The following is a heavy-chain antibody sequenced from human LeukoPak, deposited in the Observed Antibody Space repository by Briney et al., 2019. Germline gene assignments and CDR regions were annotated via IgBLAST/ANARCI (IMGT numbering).Heavy chain of an antibody. D-gene: IGHD5-24*01. CDR3: ARERDGYNPSYYYYGMDV. J-gene: IGHJ6*04. V-gene: IGHV3-21*01. CDR2: ISSSSSYI. CDR1: GFTFSSYS. Sequence: GGSLRLSCAASGFTFSSYSMNWVRQAPGKGLEWVSSISSSSSYIYYADSVKGRFTISRDNAKNSLYLQMNSLRAEDTAVYYCARERDGYNPSYYYYGMDVWGKGTTVTVSS.